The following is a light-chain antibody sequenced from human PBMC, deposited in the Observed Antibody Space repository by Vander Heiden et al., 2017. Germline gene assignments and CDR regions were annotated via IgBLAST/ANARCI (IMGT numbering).Light chain of an antibody. CDR2: DAS. V-gene: IGKV3-11*01. Sequence: ELVLTHSPATLYSSPGERATLSCRASQSVSSYLAWYQQKPGQAPRLLMYDASNRATGIPARCSGSGSGTDFTLTIRSLEPEDFAVYYCQQRSNWPPITFGQGTRLEIK. CDR1: QSVSSY. CDR3: QQRSNWPPIT. J-gene: IGKJ5*01.